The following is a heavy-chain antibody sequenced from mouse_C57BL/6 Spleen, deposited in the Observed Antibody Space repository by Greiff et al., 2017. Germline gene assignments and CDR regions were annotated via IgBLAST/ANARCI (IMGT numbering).Heavy chain of an antibody. CDR2: IYPGGGYT. Sequence: QVQLKESGAELVRPGTSVKMSCKASGYTFTNYWIGWAKQRPGHGLEWIGDIYPGGGYTNYNEKFKGKATLTADKSSSTAYMQFSSLTSEDSAIYYCARGGYGNSYAMDYWGQGTSVTVSS. V-gene: IGHV1-63*01. D-gene: IGHD2-10*02. CDR3: ARGGYGNSYAMDY. J-gene: IGHJ4*01. CDR1: GYTFTNYW.